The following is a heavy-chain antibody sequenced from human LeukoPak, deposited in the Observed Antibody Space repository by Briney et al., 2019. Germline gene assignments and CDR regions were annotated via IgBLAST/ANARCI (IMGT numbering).Heavy chain of an antibody. Sequence: ASVKVSCKASGYTFTSYGISWVRQAPGQGLEWMGWISAYNGNTNYAQKLQGRVTMTTDTSTSTAYMELRSLRSDDTAVYYCAREHSSGYYIDAFDIWGQGTMVTVSS. J-gene: IGHJ3*02. CDR2: ISAYNGNT. D-gene: IGHD3-22*01. CDR1: GYTFTSYG. V-gene: IGHV1-18*01. CDR3: AREHSSGYYIDAFDI.